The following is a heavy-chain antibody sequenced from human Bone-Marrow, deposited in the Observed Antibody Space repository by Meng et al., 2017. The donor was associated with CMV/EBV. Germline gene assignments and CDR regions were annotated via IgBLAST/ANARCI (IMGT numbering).Heavy chain of an antibody. D-gene: IGHD3-9*01. Sequence: KASGYTFTSYGISWVRQAPGQGLEWMGWISAYNGNTNYAQKLQGRVTMTTDTSTSTAHMELRSLRSDDTAVYYCARSDILTGYTHDYWGQGTPVTVSS. CDR2: ISAYNGNT. V-gene: IGHV1-18*01. CDR1: GYTFTSYG. J-gene: IGHJ4*02. CDR3: ARSDILTGYTHDY.